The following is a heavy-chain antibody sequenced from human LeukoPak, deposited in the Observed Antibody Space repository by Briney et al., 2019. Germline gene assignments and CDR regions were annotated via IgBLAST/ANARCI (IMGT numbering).Heavy chain of an antibody. J-gene: IGHJ3*02. CDR2: ISGSGDST. D-gene: IGHD2-8*01. Sequence: GGSLRLSCAASGFTFSNYAMNWVRQAPGKGLEWVSAISGSGDSTYDADSVRGRFTISRDNSKNTLSLQMTSLRADDTAIYYCAKAAGYCSSIPCPRSPFDIWGQGTMVTVSS. CDR1: GFTFSNYA. CDR3: AKAAGYCSSIPCPRSPFDI. V-gene: IGHV3-23*01.